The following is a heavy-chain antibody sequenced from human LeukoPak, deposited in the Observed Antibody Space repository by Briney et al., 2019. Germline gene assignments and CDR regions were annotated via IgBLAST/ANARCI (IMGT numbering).Heavy chain of an antibody. D-gene: IGHD3-16*01. J-gene: IGHJ4*02. CDR3: ARGGIYDYVWGRKPFDY. CDR2: ISSSSSYI. CDR1: GFTFSSYS. V-gene: IGHV3-21*01. Sequence: PGGSLRLSCAASGFTFSSYSMNWVRRAPGKGLEWVSSISSSSSYIYYADSVKGRFTISRDNAKNSLYLQMNSLRAEDTAVYYCARGGIYDYVWGRKPFDYWGQGTLVTVSS.